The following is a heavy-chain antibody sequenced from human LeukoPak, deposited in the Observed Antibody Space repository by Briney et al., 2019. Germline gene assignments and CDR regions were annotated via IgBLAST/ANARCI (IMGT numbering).Heavy chain of an antibody. J-gene: IGHJ6*03. V-gene: IGHV4-61*02. CDR1: GGSISSGSYY. CDR2: IYTSGST. Sequence: SETLSLTCTVSGGSISSGSYYWSWIRQPAGKGLEWIGRIYTSGSTNYNPSLKSRVTISVDTSKNQFSLKLSSVTAADTAVYYCARVYPDGSGSSYYMDVWGKGTTVTISS. CDR3: ARVYPDGSGSSYYMDV. D-gene: IGHD3-10*01.